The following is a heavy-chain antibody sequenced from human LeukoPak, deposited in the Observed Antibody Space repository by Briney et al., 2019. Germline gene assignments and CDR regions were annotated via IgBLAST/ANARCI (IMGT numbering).Heavy chain of an antibody. D-gene: IGHD6-13*01. Sequence: SVKVSCKASGGTFSSYAISWVRQAPGQGLEWMGGIIPIFGTANYAQNFQGRVTITTDESASTAYMELSSRRSEDTAVYYCARGGYSSSPYYFDYWGQGTLVTVSS. V-gene: IGHV1-69*05. CDR2: IIPIFGTA. CDR3: ARGGYSSSPYYFDY. CDR1: GGTFSSYA. J-gene: IGHJ4*02.